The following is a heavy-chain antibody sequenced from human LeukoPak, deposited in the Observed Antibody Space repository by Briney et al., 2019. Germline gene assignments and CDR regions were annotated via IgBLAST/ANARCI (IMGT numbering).Heavy chain of an antibody. J-gene: IGHJ6*04. D-gene: IGHD3-10*01. CDR1: GFTLSSYE. Sequence: GGSLRLSCAASGFTLSSYEMHWVRPAAGKGLEWVSAIGTAGDPYYPGSVKGRFTISRENAKNSLYLQMNSLRAGDTAVYYCARGGRTMVRGSYYYYYGMDVWGKGTTVTVSS. V-gene: IGHV3-13*05. CDR3: ARGGRTMVRGSYYYYYGMDV. CDR2: IGTAGDP.